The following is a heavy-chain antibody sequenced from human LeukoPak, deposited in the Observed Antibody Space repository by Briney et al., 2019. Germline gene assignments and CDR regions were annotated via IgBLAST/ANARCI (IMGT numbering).Heavy chain of an antibody. CDR2: IYYSGST. Sequence: PSETLSLTCTVSGGSISSYYWSWIRQPPGKGLEWIGYIYYSGSTNYNPSLKSRVTISVDTSKNQFSLKLSSVTAADTAVYYCARSGTYYYGSGSQFEYWGQGTLVTVSS. CDR3: ARSGTYYYGSGSQFEY. D-gene: IGHD3-10*01. V-gene: IGHV4-59*01. J-gene: IGHJ4*02. CDR1: GGSISSYY.